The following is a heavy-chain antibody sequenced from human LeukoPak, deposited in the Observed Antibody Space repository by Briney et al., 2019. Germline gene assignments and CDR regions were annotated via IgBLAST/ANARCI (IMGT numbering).Heavy chain of an antibody. CDR3: AREDGGFIAAAGYFDY. D-gene: IGHD6-13*01. V-gene: IGHV4-4*07. J-gene: IGHJ4*02. Sequence: TSETLSLTCTVSGGSISSYYWSWIRQPAGKGLEWVGRIYTSGSTNYNPSLKSRVTISVDTSKNQFSLKLSSVTTADTAVYYCAREDGGFIAAAGYFDYWGQGTLVTVSS. CDR1: GGSISSYY. CDR2: IYTSGST.